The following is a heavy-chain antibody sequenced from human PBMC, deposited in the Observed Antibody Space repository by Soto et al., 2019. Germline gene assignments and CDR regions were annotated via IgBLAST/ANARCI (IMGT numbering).Heavy chain of an antibody. Sequence: PGVSLRLSCAASGFTFSSYSMNWVRQAPWKGLEWVSSISSSSSYIYYADSVKGRFTISRDNAKNSLYLQMNSLRAEDTAVYYCARAPGGFGELFKPHFDYWGQGTLVTVSS. CDR2: ISSSSSYI. V-gene: IGHV3-21*01. CDR1: GFTFSSYS. J-gene: IGHJ4*02. CDR3: ARAPGGFGELFKPHFDY. D-gene: IGHD3-10*01.